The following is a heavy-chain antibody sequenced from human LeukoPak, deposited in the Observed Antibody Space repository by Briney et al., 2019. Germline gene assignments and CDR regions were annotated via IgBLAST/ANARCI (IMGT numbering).Heavy chain of an antibody. D-gene: IGHD3-10*01. V-gene: IGHV3-48*03. CDR1: GFTFSSYE. J-gene: IGHJ4*02. CDR2: ISSSGSTI. CDR3: ARSLYGSRI. Sequence: GALRLSCAASGFTFSSYEMNWVRQAPGKGLEWVSYISSSGSTIYYADSVKGRFTISRDNARHSVFLQMISLRAEDTAVYYCARSLYGSRIWGPGSLVTVSS.